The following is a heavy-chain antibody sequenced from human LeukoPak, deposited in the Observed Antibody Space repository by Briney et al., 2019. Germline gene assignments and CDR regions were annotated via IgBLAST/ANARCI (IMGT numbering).Heavy chain of an antibody. CDR3: ARDAPPSITIFGVGTLDAFDI. CDR2: IYYSGST. D-gene: IGHD3-3*01. CDR1: GGSISSGDYY. Sequence: SETLSLTCTVSGGSISSGDYYWSWIRQPPGKGLEWIGYIYYSGSTYYNPSLKSRVTISVDTSKNQFSLKLSSVTAADTAVYYCARDAPPSITIFGVGTLDAFDIWGQGTMVTVSS. V-gene: IGHV4-30-4*01. J-gene: IGHJ3*02.